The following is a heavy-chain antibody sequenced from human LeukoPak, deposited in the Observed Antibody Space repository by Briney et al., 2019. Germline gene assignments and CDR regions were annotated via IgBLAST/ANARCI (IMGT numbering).Heavy chain of an antibody. CDR1: GFTFSTYA. D-gene: IGHD2-2*01. CDR2: ISYDGSNK. J-gene: IGHJ3*02. CDR3: ARPFYCSSTSCYDAFDI. V-gene: IGHV3-30-3*01. Sequence: GGSLRLSCAASGFTFSTYAMHWVRQAPGKGLEWVAVISYDGSNKYYADSVKGRFTISRDNSKNTLYLQMNSLRTEDTAVYHCARPFYCSSTSCYDAFDIWGQGTMVTVSS.